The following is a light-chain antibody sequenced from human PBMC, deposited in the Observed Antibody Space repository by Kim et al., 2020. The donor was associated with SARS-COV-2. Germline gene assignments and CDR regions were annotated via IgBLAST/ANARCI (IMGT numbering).Light chain of an antibody. CDR3: QHGSNSYT. J-gene: IGKJ2*01. V-gene: IGKV3-11*01. Sequence: EIVLTQSPATLSLSPGERATLSCRASQSVGNYLAWYQQKPGQAPRLLISDASNRATDIPARFSGSGSGTDFTLTISSLEPEDFAVYYRQHGSNSYTFGQGTNLEIK. CDR1: QSVGNY. CDR2: DAS.